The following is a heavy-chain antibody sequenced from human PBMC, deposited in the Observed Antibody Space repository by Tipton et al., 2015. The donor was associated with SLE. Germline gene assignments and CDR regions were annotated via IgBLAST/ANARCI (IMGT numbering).Heavy chain of an antibody. CDR1: GGSISNYY. Sequence: LRLSCTVSGGSISNYYWSWIRQPPGKGLEWIGYTYYSGSTNYNPSLKSRVTISLDTSKNQFSLKLSSVTAADTAVYYCAREGDYYYYMDVWGKGTTVTVAS. V-gene: IGHV4-59*01. J-gene: IGHJ6*03. CDR2: TYYSGST. CDR3: AREGDYYYYMDV.